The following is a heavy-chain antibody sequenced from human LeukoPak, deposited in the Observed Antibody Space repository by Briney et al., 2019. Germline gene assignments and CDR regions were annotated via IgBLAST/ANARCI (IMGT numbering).Heavy chain of an antibody. V-gene: IGHV3-48*03. D-gene: IGHD3-9*01. CDR2: ISSSGSTI. Sequence: GGSLRLSCAASGFTFSSYEMDWVRQAPGKGLEWVSYISSSGSTIYYADSVKGRFTISRDNAKNSLYLQMNSLRAEDTAVYYCARDNYDILTGYLTNYFDYWGQGTLVTVSS. J-gene: IGHJ4*02. CDR3: ARDNYDILTGYLTNYFDY. CDR1: GFTFSSYE.